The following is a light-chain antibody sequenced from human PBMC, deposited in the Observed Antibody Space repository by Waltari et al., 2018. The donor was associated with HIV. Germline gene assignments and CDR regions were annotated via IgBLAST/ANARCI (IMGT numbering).Light chain of an antibody. J-gene: IGKJ1*01. V-gene: IGKV3-15*01. Sequence: EIVLTQSPGTLSLSPGERATLSCRASKSVSSNLYWYQHKPGQAPRLFIYGASTRATGIPARFSGSGSGTDFTLTISSLQSEDFAVYYCQQYSNWPRTFGQGTKVEIK. CDR1: KSVSSN. CDR3: QQYSNWPRT. CDR2: GAS.